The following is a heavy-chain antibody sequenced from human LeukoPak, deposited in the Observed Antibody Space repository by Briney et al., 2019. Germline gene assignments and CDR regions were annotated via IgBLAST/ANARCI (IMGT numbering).Heavy chain of an antibody. CDR3: ARDRPYCSSTSCDDAFDI. Sequence: PSETLSLTCTVSGGSISSYYWSWIRQPPGKGLEWIGYIYYSGSTNYNPSLKSRVTISVDTSKNQSSLKLSSVTAADTAVYYCARDRPYCSSTSCDDAFDIWGQGTMVTVSS. V-gene: IGHV4-59*01. J-gene: IGHJ3*02. CDR1: GGSISSYY. D-gene: IGHD2-2*01. CDR2: IYYSGST.